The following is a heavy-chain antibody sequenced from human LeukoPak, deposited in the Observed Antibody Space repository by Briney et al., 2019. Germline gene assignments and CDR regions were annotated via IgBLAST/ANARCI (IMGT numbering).Heavy chain of an antibody. CDR3: AGSGNPYYQRDVDY. CDR2: VYYSGTT. D-gene: IGHD3-10*01. Sequence: PSETLSLTCTVSGGPIRAYFWSWIRQPPGKGLEWIGHVYYSGTTSYNPSLKSRVTISVDTSKNQVSLRLSPVAAADTAVYYCAGSGNPYYQRDVDYWGQGTLVTVSS. J-gene: IGHJ4*02. V-gene: IGHV4-59*01. CDR1: GGPIRAYF.